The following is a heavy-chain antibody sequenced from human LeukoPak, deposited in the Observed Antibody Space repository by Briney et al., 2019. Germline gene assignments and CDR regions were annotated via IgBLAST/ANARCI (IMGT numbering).Heavy chain of an antibody. CDR3: ARVDYGDYYYYYYMDV. J-gene: IGHJ6*03. D-gene: IGHD4-17*01. CDR2: IYTSGTT. V-gene: IGHV4-4*09. Sequence: SETLSLTCAVSGGSISRDYWTWIRQPPGKGLEWIGDIYTSGTTNYNPSLRSRVSMSVDVSKNQFSLKLSSVTAADTAVYFCARVDYGDYYYYYYMDVWGKGTTVTVSS. CDR1: GGSISRDY.